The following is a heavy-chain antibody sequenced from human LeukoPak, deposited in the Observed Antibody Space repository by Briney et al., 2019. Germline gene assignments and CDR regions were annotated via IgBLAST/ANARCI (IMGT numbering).Heavy chain of an antibody. D-gene: IGHD2-2*01. Sequence: GGSLRLSCAASGFTFSTYLMRWVRQAPGKGLEWVSSVGASGGSTYYADSVKGRFTISRDNSKNTLYLQMDSLRVDDTAVYFCSRGPDRGPSDYWGQGTLVTVSS. CDR2: VGASGGST. CDR3: SRGPDRGPSDY. V-gene: IGHV3-23*01. J-gene: IGHJ4*02. CDR1: GFTFSTYL.